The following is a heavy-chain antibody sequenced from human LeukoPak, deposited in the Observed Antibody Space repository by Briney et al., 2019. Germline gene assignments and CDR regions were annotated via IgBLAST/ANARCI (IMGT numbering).Heavy chain of an antibody. CDR1: GYTLTELS. CDR2: FEPEDGET. D-gene: IGHD3-16*02. V-gene: IGHV1-24*01. J-gene: IGHJ5*02. CDR3: ATAYYVWGSYRNNWFDP. Sequence: ASVKVSCKVSGYTLTELSMHWVRQAPGKGLEWMGGFEPEDGETIYAQKFQGRVTMTEDTSTDTAYMELSSLRSEDTAVYYCATAYYVWGSYRNNWFDPWGQGTLVTVS.